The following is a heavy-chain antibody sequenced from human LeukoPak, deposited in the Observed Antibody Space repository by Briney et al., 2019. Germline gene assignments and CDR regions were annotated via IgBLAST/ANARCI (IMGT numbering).Heavy chain of an antibody. Sequence: SETLSLTCTVSGGSISTDYWGWIRQPPGMGLEWIGYIYYSGSTNYNPSLKSRVTISVDTSKNQFSLKLSSVTAADTAVYYCARGGNCSGGSCYSDRGWFDPWGQGTLVTVSS. CDR3: ARGGNCSGGSCYSDRGWFDP. CDR1: GGSISTDY. CDR2: IYYSGST. V-gene: IGHV4-59*01. D-gene: IGHD2-15*01. J-gene: IGHJ5*02.